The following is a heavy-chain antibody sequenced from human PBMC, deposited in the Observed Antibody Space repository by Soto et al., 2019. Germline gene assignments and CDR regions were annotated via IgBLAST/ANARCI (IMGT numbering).Heavy chain of an antibody. CDR3: ACTNWNDGEPWFDP. CDR2: IYYSGST. D-gene: IGHD1-1*01. V-gene: IGHV4-59*01. J-gene: IGHJ5*02. CDR1: GGSISSYY. Sequence: PSETLSLTCTVSGGSISSYYWSWIRQPPGKGLEWIGYIYYSGSTNYNPSLKSRVTISVDTSKNQFSLKLSSVTAADTAVYYCACTNWNDGEPWFDPWGQGTLVTVSS.